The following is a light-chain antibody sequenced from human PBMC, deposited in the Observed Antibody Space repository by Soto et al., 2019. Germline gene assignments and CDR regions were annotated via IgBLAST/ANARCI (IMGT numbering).Light chain of an antibody. CDR1: SSDVGANNF. V-gene: IGLV2-14*01. CDR3: NSYTNTGARV. J-gene: IGLJ1*01. Sequence: LTQPASVSGSPGQSITISCTGTSSDVGANNFVSWYQQHPGKAPKLMICGVSNRPSGVSNRFSGSKSGNTASLTISGLQAEDEADYYCNSYTNTGARVFGTGTKVTVL. CDR2: GVS.